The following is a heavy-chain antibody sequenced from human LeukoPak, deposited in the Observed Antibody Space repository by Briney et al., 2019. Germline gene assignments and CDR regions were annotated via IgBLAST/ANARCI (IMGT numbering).Heavy chain of an antibody. CDR2: IYYSGST. V-gene: IGHV4-39*01. CDR3: ASLPPPAAKLDY. D-gene: IGHD2-2*01. CDR1: GGSISSSSYY. J-gene: IGHJ4*02. Sequence: SETLSLTCTVSGGSISSSSYYWGWIRQPPGKGLEWIGSIYYSGSTYYNPSLKSRVTISVDTSKNQFSLKLSSVTAADTAVYYCASLPPPAAKLDYWGQGTLVIVSS.